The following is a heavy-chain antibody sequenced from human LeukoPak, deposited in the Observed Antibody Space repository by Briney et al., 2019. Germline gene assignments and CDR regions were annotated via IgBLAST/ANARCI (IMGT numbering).Heavy chain of an antibody. V-gene: IGHV3-30*18. CDR2: ISYDGSNK. CDR3: AKGARIAAAGLKYFQH. D-gene: IGHD6-13*01. CDR1: GFTFSDYY. Sequence: PGGSLRLSCAASGFTFSDYYMSWIRQAPGKGLEWVAVISYDGSNKYYADSVKGRFTISRDNSKNTLYLQMNSLRAEDTAVYYCAKGARIAAAGLKYFQHWGQGTLVTVSS. J-gene: IGHJ1*01.